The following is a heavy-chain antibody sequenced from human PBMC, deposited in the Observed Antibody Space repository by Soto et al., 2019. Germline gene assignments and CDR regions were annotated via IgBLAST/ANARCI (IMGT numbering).Heavy chain of an antibody. CDR3: ARDDSGSSWWDY. V-gene: IGHV3-21*01. Sequence: PGGSLRLSCAASGFTFSSYSMNWVRQAPGKGLEWVSSISSSSSYIYYADSVKGRFTISRDNAKNSLYLQMNSLRAEDTAVYYCARDDSGSSWWDYWGQGTLVTVSS. D-gene: IGHD6-13*01. J-gene: IGHJ4*02. CDR1: GFTFSSYS. CDR2: ISSSSSYI.